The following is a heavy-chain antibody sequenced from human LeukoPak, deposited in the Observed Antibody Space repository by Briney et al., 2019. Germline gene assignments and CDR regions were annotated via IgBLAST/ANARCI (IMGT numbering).Heavy chain of an antibody. Sequence: GESLKISCKGSGYSFTSYWIGWVRQMPGKGLERMGIIYPGDSDTRYSPSFQGQVTISADKSISTAYLQWSSLKASDTAMYYCARLSYYDSSGYYPHYFDYWGQGTLVTVSS. V-gene: IGHV5-51*01. CDR1: GYSFTSYW. CDR3: ARLSYYDSSGYYPHYFDY. D-gene: IGHD3-22*01. CDR2: IYPGDSDT. J-gene: IGHJ4*02.